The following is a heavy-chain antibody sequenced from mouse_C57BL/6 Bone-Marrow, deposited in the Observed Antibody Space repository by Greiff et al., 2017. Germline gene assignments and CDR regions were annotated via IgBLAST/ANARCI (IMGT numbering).Heavy chain of an antibody. V-gene: IGHV1-39*01. CDR2: INPNYGTT. CDR3: AKENYYSILYYFDY. J-gene: IGHJ2*01. CDR1: GYSFTDYN. D-gene: IGHD2-5*01. Sequence: VQLKESGPELVKPGASVKISCKASGYSFTDYNMNWVKQSNGKSLEWIGVINPNYGTTSYNQKFKGKATLTVDQSSSTAYMQLNSLTSEDSAVYDCAKENYYSILYYFDYWGQGTTLTVSS.